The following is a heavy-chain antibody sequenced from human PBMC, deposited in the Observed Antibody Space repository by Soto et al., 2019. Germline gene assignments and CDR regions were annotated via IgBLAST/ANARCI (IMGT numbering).Heavy chain of an antibody. CDR1: GGSFSGYY. V-gene: IGHV4-34*01. D-gene: IGHD4-17*01. Sequence: SETLSLTCAVYGGSFSGYYWSWIRQPPGKGLEWIGEINHSGSTNYNPSLKSRVTISVDTSKNQFSLKLSSVTAADTAVYYCARFLHYGDWTWGQGTLVTVSS. CDR2: INHSGST. CDR3: ARFLHYGDWT. J-gene: IGHJ5*02.